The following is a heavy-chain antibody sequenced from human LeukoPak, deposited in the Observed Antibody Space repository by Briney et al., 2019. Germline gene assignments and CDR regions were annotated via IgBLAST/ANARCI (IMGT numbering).Heavy chain of an antibody. CDR1: GGSYSGYY. Sequence: SETLSLTCAVYGGSYSGYYWSWIRQPPGKGLEWIGEINHSGSTNYNPSLKSRVTISVDTPKNQFSLKLSSVTAADTAVYYCARGFRGYYYYYYMDVWGKGTTVTVSS. CDR2: INHSGST. CDR3: ARGFRGYYYYYYMDV. J-gene: IGHJ6*03. V-gene: IGHV4-34*01. D-gene: IGHD5-24*01.